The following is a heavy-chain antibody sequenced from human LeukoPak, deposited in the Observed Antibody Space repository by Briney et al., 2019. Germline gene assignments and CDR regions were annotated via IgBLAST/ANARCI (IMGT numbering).Heavy chain of an antibody. CDR2: ISYDGSNK. V-gene: IGHV3-30*18. CDR1: GFTFNSFG. Sequence: RRSLRLSCAASGFTFNSFGMHWVCQAPGKGLEWVAVISYDGSNKYFADSVKGRFTISRDNSKNTLYLQMNSLRAEDTAVYYCAKDYDSSGWAAFDIWGQGTIGTVSS. J-gene: IGHJ3*02. D-gene: IGHD3-22*01. CDR3: AKDYDSSGWAAFDI.